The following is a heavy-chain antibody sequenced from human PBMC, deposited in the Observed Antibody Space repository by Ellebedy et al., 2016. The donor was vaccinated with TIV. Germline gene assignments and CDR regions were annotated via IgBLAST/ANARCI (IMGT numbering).Heavy chain of an antibody. V-gene: IGHV3-23*01. CDR3: ARYCSGGSCLSTGCYYGMDV. CDR1: GFTFSSYA. J-gene: IGHJ6*02. CDR2: ISGSGGTT. Sequence: GESLKISCAASGFTFSSYAMSWVRQAPGRGLEWVSTISGSGGTTYYVDSMNGRFTISRDNSKNTLYLQMNSLRAEDTSVYYCARYCSGGSCLSTGCYYGMDVWGQGTTVTVSS. D-gene: IGHD2-15*01.